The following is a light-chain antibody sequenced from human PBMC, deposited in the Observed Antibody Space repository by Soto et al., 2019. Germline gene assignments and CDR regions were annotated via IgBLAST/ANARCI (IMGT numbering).Light chain of an antibody. Sequence: QSALTQPASVSGSPGQSITISCTGTSSDVGGYNYVSWYQQHPGKAPKLMIYEVSNRPSGVSNRFSGSKSGNTASLTISGLQAEDEADYYCRSYTSSSTREFGGGTKLTVL. J-gene: IGLJ3*02. CDR3: RSYTSSSTRE. V-gene: IGLV2-14*01. CDR1: SSDVGGYNY. CDR2: EVS.